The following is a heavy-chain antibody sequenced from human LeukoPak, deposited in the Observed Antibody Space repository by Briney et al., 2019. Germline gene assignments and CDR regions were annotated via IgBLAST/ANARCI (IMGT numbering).Heavy chain of an antibody. CDR1: GFTFNNYA. CDR3: ARNTYCGGDCYWFDY. V-gene: IGHV3-30*04. CDR2: ISYDGSNK. D-gene: IGHD2-21*02. Sequence: PGGSLRLSCAASGFTFNNYAMHWVRRAPGKGLEWVAVISYDGSNKYYADSVKGRFTISRDNSKNTLYLQMNSLRAEDTAVYYCARNTYCGGDCYWFDYWGQGTLVTVSS. J-gene: IGHJ4*02.